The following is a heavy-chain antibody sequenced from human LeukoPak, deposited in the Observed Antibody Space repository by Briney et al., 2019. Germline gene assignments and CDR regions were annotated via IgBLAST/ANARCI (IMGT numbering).Heavy chain of an antibody. J-gene: IGHJ5*02. CDR1: EFTFSNYW. D-gene: IGHD3-16*01. V-gene: IGHV3-74*01. CDR3: ARVRHDSDDWVDL. CDR2: INPDGTIT. Sequence: GGSLRLSCVTSEFTFSNYWMHWVRQAPGMGLVWVSRINPDGTITNYADSVKGRFTISRDNARNTLFLQMNSLRVEDTAVYYCARVRHDSDDWVDLWGQGTLVTVSS.